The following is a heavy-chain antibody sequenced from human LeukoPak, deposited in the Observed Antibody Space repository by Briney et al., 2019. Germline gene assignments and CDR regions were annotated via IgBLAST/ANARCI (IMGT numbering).Heavy chain of an antibody. CDR1: GYTFTSYG. D-gene: IGHD3-10*01. CDR3: ARAKSYGSGSYPGAY. CDR2: ISAYNGNT. Sequence: ASVKVSCKASGYTFTSYGISWVRQAPGQGLEWMGWISAYNGNTNYAQKLQGRVTMTTDTSTSTAYMELRSLRSDDTAAYYCARAKSYGSGSYPGAYWGQGTLVTVSS. J-gene: IGHJ4*02. V-gene: IGHV1-18*01.